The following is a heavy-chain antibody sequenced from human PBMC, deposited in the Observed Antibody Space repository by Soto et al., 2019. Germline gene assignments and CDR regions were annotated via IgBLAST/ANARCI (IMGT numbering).Heavy chain of an antibody. V-gene: IGHV3-48*01. D-gene: IGHD3-22*01. CDR3: ARDRYYDSSGYFLGVSDGMDV. CDR2: MSATGRT. CDR1: GFTFSSYS. J-gene: IGHJ6*02. Sequence: HPGGSLRLSCAASGFTFSSYSMNWLRQAPGKGLEWIAYMSATGRTHYADSVKGRFTISRDNAKNTLYLQTSSLRAENTAVYYCARDRYYDSSGYFLGVSDGMDVWGQATTVTGSS.